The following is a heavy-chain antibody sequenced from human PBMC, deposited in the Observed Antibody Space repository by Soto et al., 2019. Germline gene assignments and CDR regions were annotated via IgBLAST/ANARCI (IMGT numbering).Heavy chain of an antibody. J-gene: IGHJ4*02. Sequence: QVQLVESGGGVVQPGRSLRLSCAASGFTLSDYAIHWVRQAPAKGLEWVAVISDDASIKYYGDSVKGRFTISRDSSTNTLYLQMNNLRPEDTAVYYCAKVREDLVLLVALDFWGQGTLVTVSS. CDR3: AKVREDLVLLVALDF. CDR1: GFTLSDYA. D-gene: IGHD2-8*01. CDR2: ISDDASIK. V-gene: IGHV3-30*18.